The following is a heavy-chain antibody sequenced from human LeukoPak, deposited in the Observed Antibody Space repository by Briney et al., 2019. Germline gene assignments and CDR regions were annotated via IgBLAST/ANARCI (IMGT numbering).Heavy chain of an antibody. CDR2: IYYSGST. J-gene: IGHJ6*03. V-gene: IGHV4-59*12. CDR1: GGSISSYY. CDR3: ARDVVVVVPAAHYYYYYMDV. D-gene: IGHD2-2*01. Sequence: SETLSLTCTVSGGSISSYYWSWIRQPPGKGLEWIGYIYYSGSTNYNPSLKSRVTISVDTSKNQFSLKLSSVTAADTAVYYCARDVVVVVPAAHYYYYYMDVWGKGTTVTVSS.